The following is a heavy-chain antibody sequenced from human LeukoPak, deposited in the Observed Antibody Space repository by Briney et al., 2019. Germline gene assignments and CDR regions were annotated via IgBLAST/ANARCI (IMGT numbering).Heavy chain of an antibody. CDR2: ISGSGGST. D-gene: IGHD6-13*01. CDR3: AKDSAAAGTWYYYYGMDV. Sequence: GGSLRLSCAASGFTFSSYAMSWVRQAPGKGLEWVSAISGSGGSTYYADSVKGRFTISRGNSKNTLYLQMNSLRAEDTAVYYCAKDSAAAGTWYYYYGMDVWGQGTTVTVSS. V-gene: IGHV3-23*01. CDR1: GFTFSSYA. J-gene: IGHJ6*02.